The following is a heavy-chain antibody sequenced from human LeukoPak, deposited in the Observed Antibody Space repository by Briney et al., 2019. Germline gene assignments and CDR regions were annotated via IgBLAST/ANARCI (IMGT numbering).Heavy chain of an antibody. CDR2: IKQDGSEK. Sequence: GGSLRLSCAASGFTFSSHWVRWVRQAPGKGLEGVANIKQDGSEKYYVDSVKGRFTISRDNAKNSLYLQMNSLRAEDTAVYYCARDKYESDCSGGSCYWYFDLWGRGTLVTVSS. D-gene: IGHD2-15*01. J-gene: IGHJ2*01. CDR1: GFTFSSHW. V-gene: IGHV3-7*01. CDR3: ARDKYESDCSGGSCYWYFDL.